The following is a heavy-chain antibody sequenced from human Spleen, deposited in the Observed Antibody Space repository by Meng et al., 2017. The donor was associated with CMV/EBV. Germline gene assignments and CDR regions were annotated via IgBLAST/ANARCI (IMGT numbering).Heavy chain of an antibody. CDR3: ARDGYYFEN. J-gene: IGHJ4*02. CDR1: AYTLSSYG. Sequence: ASVKVSCKASAYTLSSYGISWVRQAPGQGPEWMGWISTYNDNTKFAQKLQDRVSMTTDTSTSTAYMELRSLRSDDTAVYYCARDGYYFENWGQGTLVTVSS. D-gene: IGHD3-22*01. CDR2: ISTYNDNT. V-gene: IGHV1-18*01.